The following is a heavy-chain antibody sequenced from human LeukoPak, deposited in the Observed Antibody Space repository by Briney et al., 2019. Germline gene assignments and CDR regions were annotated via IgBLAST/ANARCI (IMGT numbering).Heavy chain of an antibody. Sequence: GGSLRLSCTASGFTFRTYAMNWVRQAPGKGLEWVSYITSSSSTIYYADSVKGRFTISRDNAKNSLYLQMNSLRAEDTAVYYCARSNGHFDYWGQGTLVTVSS. CDR2: ITSSSSTI. D-gene: IGHD4-11*01. J-gene: IGHJ4*02. V-gene: IGHV3-48*01. CDR3: ARSNGHFDY. CDR1: GFTFRTYA.